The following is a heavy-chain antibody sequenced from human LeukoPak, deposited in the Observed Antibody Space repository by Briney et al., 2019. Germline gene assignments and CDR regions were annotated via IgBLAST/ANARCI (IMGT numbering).Heavy chain of an antibody. D-gene: IGHD3-10*01. J-gene: IGHJ3*02. CDR3: ARDLRPYGSGSYSAFDI. V-gene: IGHV3-7*01. Sequence: PGGSLRLSCAASGFTFSSYWMGWVRQAPGKGREWVANIKQDGSEKYYVDSVKGRFTISRDNAKNSLYLQMNSLRAEDTRVYYRARDLRPYGSGSYSAFDIWGQGTMVTVSS. CDR2: IKQDGSEK. CDR1: GFTFSSYW.